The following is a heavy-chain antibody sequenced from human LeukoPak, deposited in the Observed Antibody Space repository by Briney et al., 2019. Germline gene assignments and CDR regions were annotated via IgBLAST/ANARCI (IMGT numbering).Heavy chain of an antibody. CDR2: INPSGGST. J-gene: IGHJ5*02. V-gene: IGHV1-46*01. CDR3: ARAVARQNWFDP. Sequence: ASVKVSCKASVYTFTSYCMHWVRQAPGQALEWMGIINPSGGSTSYAQKFQGRVTVTRDTSTSTVYMELSSLRSEDTAVYYCARAVARQNWFDPWGEGTLVTVSS. CDR1: VYTFTSYC. D-gene: IGHD6-19*01.